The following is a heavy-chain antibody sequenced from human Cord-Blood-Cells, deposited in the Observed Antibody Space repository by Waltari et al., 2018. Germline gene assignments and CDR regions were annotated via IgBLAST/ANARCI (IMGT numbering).Heavy chain of an antibody. CDR3: ARGVVSGSYWFDP. V-gene: IGHV1-2*02. J-gene: IGHJ5*02. D-gene: IGHD1-26*01. CDR1: GYTFTGYY. Sequence: QVQLVQSGAEVKKPGASVKVSCKASGYTFTGYYMHWVRQAPGQGLEWIDCMNPNSGSTNNARKFQGRVNMPRETSISTAYVEVSMRQTDDTAVYYCARGVVSGSYWFDPWGQGTLVTVSS. CDR2: MNPNSGST.